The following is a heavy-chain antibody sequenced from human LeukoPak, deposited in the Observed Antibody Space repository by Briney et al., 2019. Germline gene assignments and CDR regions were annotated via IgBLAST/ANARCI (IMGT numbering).Heavy chain of an antibody. D-gene: IGHD2-15*01. CDR3: AVLGYCSGGSCYSTNHFDY. V-gene: IGHV3-21*01. Sequence: KPGGSLRLSCAASGFTFSTYSMKWVRQAPGKGPEWVSSISSSSSYIYYADSVKGRFTISRDNAKNSLYLQMNSLRAEDTAVYYCAVLGYCSGGSCYSTNHFDYWGQGTLVTVSS. CDR2: ISSSSSYI. CDR1: GFTFSTYS. J-gene: IGHJ4*02.